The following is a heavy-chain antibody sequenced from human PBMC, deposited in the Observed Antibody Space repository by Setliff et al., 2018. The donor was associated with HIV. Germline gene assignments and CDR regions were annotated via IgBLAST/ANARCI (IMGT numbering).Heavy chain of an antibody. J-gene: IGHJ6*03. V-gene: IGHV1-18*01. CDR2: ISASSVNT. CDR1: GYTFINYH. Sequence: VASVKVSCKASGYTFINYHITWVQQAPGQGLEWVGSISASSVNTNYTQGRVTMTTDISTSTAYMELRSLRSADSAVYYCARVPVSNYYYYMDVWGKGTTVTVS. CDR3: ARVPVSNYYYYMDV.